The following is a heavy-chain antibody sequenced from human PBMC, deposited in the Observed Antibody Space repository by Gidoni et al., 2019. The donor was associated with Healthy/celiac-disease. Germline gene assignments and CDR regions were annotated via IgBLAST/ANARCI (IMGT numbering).Heavy chain of an antibody. CDR2: INSDGSST. J-gene: IGHJ6*02. CDR1: GFTFSSYW. V-gene: IGHV3-74*01. CDR3: ARDFHPAKRKYYYGMDV. Sequence: EVQLVESGGGLVQPGGSLRLSCAASGFTFSSYWMHWVRQAPGKGLVWVSRINSDGSSTSYADSVKGRFTISRDNAKNTLYLQMNSLRAEDTAVYYCARDFHPAKRKYYYGMDVWGQGTTVTVSS.